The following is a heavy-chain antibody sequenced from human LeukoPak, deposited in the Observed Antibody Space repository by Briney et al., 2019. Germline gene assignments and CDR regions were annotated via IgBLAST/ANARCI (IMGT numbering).Heavy chain of an antibody. CDR3: ARGYYAGRGHHFEY. CDR2: IWSDGSNK. D-gene: IGHD3-22*01. CDR1: GFTFSSYA. V-gene: IGHV3-33*08. Sequence: PGRSLRLSCAASGFTFSSYAMHWVRQAPGKGLEWVTVIWSDGSNKYYADSVKGRFTISRDNSKNTLYLQMNSLRAEDTAVYYCARGYYAGRGHHFEYWGQGTLVTVSS. J-gene: IGHJ4*02.